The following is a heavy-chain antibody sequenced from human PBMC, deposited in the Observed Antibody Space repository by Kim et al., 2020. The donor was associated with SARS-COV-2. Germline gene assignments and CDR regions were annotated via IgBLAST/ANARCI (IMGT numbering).Heavy chain of an antibody. CDR3: ATPIDDVGPHNY. CDR1: GFTFSSYA. D-gene: IGHD1-26*01. Sequence: GGSLRLSCAASGFTFSSYAMHWVRQAPGKGLEWVAVISCDGATIYYADSVKGRFTVSRDNSKNTLYVQMNSLRVEDTAVYYCATPIDDVGPHNYWGQGTLVTVSS. CDR2: ISCDGATI. V-gene: IGHV3-30-3*01. J-gene: IGHJ4*02.